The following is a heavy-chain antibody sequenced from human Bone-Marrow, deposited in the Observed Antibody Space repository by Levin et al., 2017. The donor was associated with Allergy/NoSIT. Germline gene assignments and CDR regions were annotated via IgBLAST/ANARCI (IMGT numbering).Heavy chain of an antibody. D-gene: IGHD5-18*01. Sequence: GESLKISCAASGFTFSNYGMHWVRQAPGKGLEWVAVISDDGSNKYYPDSVKGRFTVSRDNSKNTLYLQMNSLRAEDTAVYYCAKAKMDTAMGSAFDIWGQGTMVTVSS. CDR1: GFTFSNYG. CDR2: ISDDGSNK. V-gene: IGHV3-30*18. CDR3: AKAKMDTAMGSAFDI. J-gene: IGHJ3*02.